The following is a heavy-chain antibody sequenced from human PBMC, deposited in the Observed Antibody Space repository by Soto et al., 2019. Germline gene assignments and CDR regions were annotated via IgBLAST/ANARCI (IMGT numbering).Heavy chain of an antibody. CDR2: RSYDGSNK. J-gene: IGHJ6*02. V-gene: IGHV3-30*18. CDR1: GFTFSSYG. CDR3: AKDTYDFWSGYYLYYYYYGMDV. Sequence: PGGSLRLSCAASGFTFSSYGMHWVRQAPGKGLEWVAVRSYDGSNKYYADSVKGRFTISRDNSKNTLYLQMNSLRAEDTAVYYCAKDTYDFWSGYYLYYYYYGMDVWGQGTTVTVSS. D-gene: IGHD3-3*01.